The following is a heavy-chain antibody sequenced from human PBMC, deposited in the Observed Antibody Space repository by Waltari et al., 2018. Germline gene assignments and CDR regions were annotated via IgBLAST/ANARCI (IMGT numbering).Heavy chain of an antibody. J-gene: IGHJ4*02. CDR3: ASIRGYSDGYLDY. D-gene: IGHD5-18*01. CDR2: IIPILGIA. Sequence: QVQLVQSGAEVKKPGSSVKVSCKASGGTFSSYTISWVRQAPGQGLEWMGRIIPILGIANYAQKFQGRVTITADKSTSTSYMELSSRRSEDTAVYYCASIRGYSDGYLDYWGQGTLVTVSS. CDR1: GGTFSSYT. V-gene: IGHV1-69*02.